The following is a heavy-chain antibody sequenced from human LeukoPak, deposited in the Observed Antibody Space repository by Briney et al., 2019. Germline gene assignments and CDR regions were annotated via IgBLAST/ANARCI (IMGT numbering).Heavy chain of an antibody. CDR2: IIPIFDTA. CDR1: GGTFSSYA. D-gene: IGHD3-16*02. V-gene: IGHV1-69*01. J-gene: IGHJ4*02. CDR3: ARELSPNVRGSYRYTRGGGTFDY. Sequence: SVKVSCKAPGGTFSSYAISWVRQAPGQGLEWMGGIIPIFDTANYAQKFQGRVTITADESTSTAYMELSSLRSEDTAVYYCARELSPNVRGSYRYTRGGGTFDYWGQGTLVTVSS.